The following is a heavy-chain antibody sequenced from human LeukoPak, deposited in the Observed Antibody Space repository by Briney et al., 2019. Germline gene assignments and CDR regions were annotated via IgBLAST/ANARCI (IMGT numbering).Heavy chain of an antibody. CDR3: ARALVTGYYDY. J-gene: IGHJ4*02. CDR1: GFTFSSYD. Sequence: GGSLRLSCAASGFTFSSYDMHWVRHATGKGLEWVSAIGTAGDTYYPGSVKGRFTISRENAKNSLYLQMNSLRAGDTAVYYCARALVTGYYDYWGQGTLVTVSS. V-gene: IGHV3-13*01. D-gene: IGHD3-9*01. CDR2: IGTAGDT.